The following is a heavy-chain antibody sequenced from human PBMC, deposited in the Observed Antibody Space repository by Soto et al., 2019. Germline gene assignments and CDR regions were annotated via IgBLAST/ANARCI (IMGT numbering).Heavy chain of an antibody. V-gene: IGHV4-39*01. CDR2: IYYSGST. Sequence: QLQLQESGPGLVKPSETLSLTCTVSGGSISSSSYYWGWIRQPPGKGLEWIGSIYYSGSTYYNPSLKSRVTISVDTSKNQCSLKLSSVTAADTAVYYCARRITIFGVPYYFDYWGQGTLVTVSS. CDR3: ARRITIFGVPYYFDY. J-gene: IGHJ4*02. CDR1: GGSISSSSYY. D-gene: IGHD3-3*01.